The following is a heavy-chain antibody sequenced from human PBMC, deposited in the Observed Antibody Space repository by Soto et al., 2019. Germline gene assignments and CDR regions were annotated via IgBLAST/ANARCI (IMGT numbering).Heavy chain of an antibody. V-gene: IGHV1-3*01. CDR1: GYTFTSYA. CDR2: INAGNGNT. J-gene: IGHJ6*02. Sequence: QVQLVQSGAEVKKPGASVKVSCKASGYTFTSYAMHWVRQAPGQRLEWMGWINAGNGNTKYSQKFQGRVTITRDTSASTAYMELSSLRSEDTAVYYCARGGSCSSTSCYLYYYYGMGVWGQGTTVTVSS. CDR3: ARGGSCSSTSCYLYYYYGMGV. D-gene: IGHD2-2*01.